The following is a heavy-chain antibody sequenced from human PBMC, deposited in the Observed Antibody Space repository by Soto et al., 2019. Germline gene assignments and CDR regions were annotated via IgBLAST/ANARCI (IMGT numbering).Heavy chain of an antibody. J-gene: IGHJ5*02. D-gene: IGHD2-15*01. CDR1: GYSISSGYY. Sequence: PSETLSLTCAVSGYSISSGYYCGWIRQPPGKGLEWIGSIYHSGSTYYNPSLKSRVTISVDTSKNQFSLKLSSVTAADTAVYYCARRFYCSGGSCQFFNWFDPWGQGTLVTVSS. V-gene: IGHV4-38-2*01. CDR3: ARRFYCSGGSCQFFNWFDP. CDR2: IYHSGST.